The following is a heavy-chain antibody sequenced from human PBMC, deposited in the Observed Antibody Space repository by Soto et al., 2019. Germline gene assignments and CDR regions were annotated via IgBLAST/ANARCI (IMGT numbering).Heavy chain of an antibody. J-gene: IGHJ5*02. V-gene: IGHV2-26*01. Sequence: QVTLKESGPVLVKPTETLTLTCTVSGLSLSNGKLGVSWIRQPPGKALEWLAHIFSNDDESYSTSLRSRVTISKDTSRSQVVLTMTIMDPLDSASYYCALIKDCSRTGCYLASFDPWGQGTLVTVSS. CDR3: ALIKDCSRTGCYLASFDP. D-gene: IGHD2-2*01. CDR1: GLSLSNGKLG. CDR2: IFSNDDE.